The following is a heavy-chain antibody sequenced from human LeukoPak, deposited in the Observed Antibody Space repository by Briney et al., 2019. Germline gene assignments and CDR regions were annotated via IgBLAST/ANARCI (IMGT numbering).Heavy chain of an antibody. D-gene: IGHD3-3*02. CDR1: GFTSSSYG. CDR3: AKAIVPLISGQFWDY. V-gene: IGHV3-23*01. J-gene: IGHJ4*02. Sequence: GGSLRLSCAASGFTSSSYGMSGGGQAQGKGGEGVSAMSGSGVNTDYADSVKGRFTISRDNSKNTLYLQMNSLRAEDTAVYYCAKAIVPLISGQFWDYWGQGTLVTVSS. CDR2: MSGSGVNT.